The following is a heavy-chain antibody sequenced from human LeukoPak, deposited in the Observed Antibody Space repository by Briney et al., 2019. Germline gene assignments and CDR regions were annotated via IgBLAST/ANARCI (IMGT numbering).Heavy chain of an antibody. CDR3: ARGSSSWRPYFDY. V-gene: IGHV1-69*13. J-gene: IGHJ4*02. Sequence: SVKVSCKASGGTFSSYAISWVRQAPGQGLEWMGGIIPIFGTANYAQKVQGRVTITADESPSTAYMELSSLRSEDTAVYYCARGSSSWRPYFDYWGQGTLVTVSS. CDR2: IIPIFGTA. CDR1: GGTFSSYA. D-gene: IGHD6-13*01.